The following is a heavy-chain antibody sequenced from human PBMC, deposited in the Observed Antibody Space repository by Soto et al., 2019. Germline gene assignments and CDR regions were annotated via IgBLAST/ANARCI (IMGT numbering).Heavy chain of an antibody. V-gene: IGHV2-5*02. D-gene: IGHD3-10*01. CDR3: AHKGSGSRAIDY. CDR1: GFSLSTSGVG. CDR2: IYWDDSK. Sequence: QITLKESGPTLVKPTQTLTLTCTFSGFSLSTSGVGVGWIRQPPGKALEWLAVIYWDDSKTYSPSLKSRLTITKDTSRDQAVLTMTNMYPVDTATYYCAHKGSGSRAIDYWGQGALVSVSS. J-gene: IGHJ4*02.